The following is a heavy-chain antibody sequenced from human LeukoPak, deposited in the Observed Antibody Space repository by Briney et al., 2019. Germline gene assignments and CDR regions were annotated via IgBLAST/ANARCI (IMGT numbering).Heavy chain of an antibody. J-gene: IGHJ6*04. CDR2: ISAYNGNT. V-gene: IGHV1-18*01. Sequence: ASVKVSCKASGYTFTSYGISWVRQAPGQGLEWMGWISAYNGNTNYAQKLQGRVTMTTDTSTSAAYMELRSLRSDDTAVYYCAREVSSYGSGSWDVWGKGTTVTVSS. CDR1: GYTFTSYG. CDR3: AREVSSYGSGSWDV. D-gene: IGHD3-10*01.